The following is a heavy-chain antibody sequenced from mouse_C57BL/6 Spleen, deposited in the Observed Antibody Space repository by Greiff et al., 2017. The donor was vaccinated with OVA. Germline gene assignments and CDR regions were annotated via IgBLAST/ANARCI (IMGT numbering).Heavy chain of an antibody. Sequence: VQLQQPGAELVKPGASVKLSCKASGYTFTSYWMHWVKQRPGQGLEWSGMIHPNSGSTNYNEKFKSKATLTVDKSSSTAYMQLSSLTSEDSAVYYCAAYYSNYENAMDYWGQGTSVTVSS. CDR3: AAYYSNYENAMDY. D-gene: IGHD2-5*01. V-gene: IGHV1-64*01. CDR2: IHPNSGST. CDR1: GYTFTSYW. J-gene: IGHJ4*01.